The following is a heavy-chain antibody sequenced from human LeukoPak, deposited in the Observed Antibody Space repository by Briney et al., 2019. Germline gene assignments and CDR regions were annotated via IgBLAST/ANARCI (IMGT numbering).Heavy chain of an antibody. Sequence: SQTLSLTCAISGDSVSSNSASWNWIRQSPSRGLEWLGRTYYRAKWYNDYAPSVKSRITISPDTSKNQFSLQLNSVTPEDTALYYCARGSAFDIWGQGTMVTVSS. J-gene: IGHJ3*02. CDR3: ARGSAFDI. CDR2: TYYRAKWYN. V-gene: IGHV6-1*01. CDR1: GDSVSSNSAS.